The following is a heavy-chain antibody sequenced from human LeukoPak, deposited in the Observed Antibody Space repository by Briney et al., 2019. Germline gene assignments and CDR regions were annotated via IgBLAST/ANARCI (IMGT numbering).Heavy chain of an antibody. D-gene: IGHD1-1*01. CDR3: ARTTGTTDYFDS. Sequence: SETLSLTCTVSGGSISSYYWSWIRQPPGKGLEWIGYIYYSGSTNYNPSLKSRVTISVDTSKNQFSLKLSSVTAADTAVYYCARTTGTTDYFDSWGQGTLVTVSS. CDR1: GGSISSYY. CDR2: IYYSGST. J-gene: IGHJ4*02. V-gene: IGHV4-59*01.